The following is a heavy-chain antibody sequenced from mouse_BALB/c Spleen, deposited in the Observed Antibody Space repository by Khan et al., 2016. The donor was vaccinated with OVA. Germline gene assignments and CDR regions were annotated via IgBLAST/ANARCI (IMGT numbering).Heavy chain of an antibody. CDR1: GFTFSSYS. Sequence: EVELVESGGDLVKPGGSLKLSCAASGFTFSSYSMSWVRQTPDKRLEWVATISSDGDYTYYPDNVKGRFTISRENAKNTLYLQMSSLKSEDTAMYYCASHLTGSFAYWGQGTLVTVSA. CDR2: ISSDGDYT. D-gene: IGHD4-1*01. CDR3: ASHLTGSFAY. J-gene: IGHJ3*01. V-gene: IGHV5-6*01.